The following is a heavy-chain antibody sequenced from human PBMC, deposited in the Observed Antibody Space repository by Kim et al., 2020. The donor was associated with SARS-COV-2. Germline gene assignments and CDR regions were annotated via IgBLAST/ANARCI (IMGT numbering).Heavy chain of an antibody. D-gene: IGHD3-3*01. J-gene: IGHJ6*02. CDR2: IIPIFGTA. Sequence: SVKVSCKASGGTFSSYAISWVRQAPGQGLEWMGGIIPIFGTANYAQKFQGRVTITADESTSTAYMELSSLRSEDTAVYYCARPDTYDFWSDPNYYYGMDVWGQGTTVTVSS. CDR1: GGTFSSYA. V-gene: IGHV1-69*13. CDR3: ARPDTYDFWSDPNYYYGMDV.